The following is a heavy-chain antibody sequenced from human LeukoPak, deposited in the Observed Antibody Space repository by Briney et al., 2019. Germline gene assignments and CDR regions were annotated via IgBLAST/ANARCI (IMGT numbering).Heavy chain of an antibody. J-gene: IGHJ4*02. D-gene: IGHD3-3*01. CDR3: AKVGQWDDFWSGYSGDY. CDR1: GFTFSSYG. CDR2: ISYDGSNK. Sequence: GGSLRLSCAASGFTFSSYGVHWVRQAPGKGLEWVAVISYDGSNKYYADSVKGRFTISRDNSKNTLYLQMNSLRAEDTAVYYCAKVGQWDDFWSGYSGDYWGQGTLVTVSS. V-gene: IGHV3-30*18.